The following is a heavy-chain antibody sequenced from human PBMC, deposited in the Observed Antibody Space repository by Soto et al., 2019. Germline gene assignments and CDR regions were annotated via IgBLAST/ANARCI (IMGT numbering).Heavy chain of an antibody. CDR1: GGSFSGYY. V-gene: IGHV4-34*01. D-gene: IGHD6-19*01. CDR3: ARHGGSGVDY. Sequence: SETLSLTCAVYGGSFSGYYWTWIRQPSGTGLEWIGEINHSGSTNYNPSLKSRVIISVDTSKNQFSLKLTSVTAADTAVYYCARHGGSGVDYWGQGTLVT. CDR2: INHSGST. J-gene: IGHJ4*02.